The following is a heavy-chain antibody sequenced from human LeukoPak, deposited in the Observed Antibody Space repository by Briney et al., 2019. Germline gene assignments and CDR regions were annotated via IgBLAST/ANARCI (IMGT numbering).Heavy chain of an antibody. D-gene: IGHD1-7*01. CDR1: VYTFTGYY. CDR2: INLNSGGT. V-gene: IGHV1-2*02. Sequence: ASVKVSCKASVYTFTGYYMHWVRQAPGQGREWMGYINLNSGGTKYEQKFQDRVTMTRDTSISPASLELSTLRSDDAAVYYCAIELTSSYYFDIWGQGTLVTVSS. J-gene: IGHJ4*02. CDR3: AIELTSSYYFDI.